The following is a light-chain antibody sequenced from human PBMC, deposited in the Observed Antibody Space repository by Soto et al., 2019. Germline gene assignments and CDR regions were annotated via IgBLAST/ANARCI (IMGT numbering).Light chain of an antibody. CDR1: SSNIGADHD. CDR3: QSYDGSLGFV. J-gene: IGLJ1*01. V-gene: IGLV1-40*01. Sequence: QLVLTQPPSVSGAPGQRVTFSCIGSSSNIGADHDVHWYQQLPGTAPKLLIYGNVNRPSGVPDRFSGSKSGASAALAITGLQAEDEADYYCQSYDGSLGFVFGTGTKLTVL. CDR2: GNV.